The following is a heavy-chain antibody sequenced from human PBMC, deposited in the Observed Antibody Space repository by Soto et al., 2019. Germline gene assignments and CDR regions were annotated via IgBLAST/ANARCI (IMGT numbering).Heavy chain of an antibody. CDR1: GFTFSSYG. CDR3: AKDQNTMIKRGHFDY. Sequence: GGSLRLSCAASGFTFSSYGMSWVRQAPGKGLEWVSDISGSCGSRYYADSVKGRFTISRDNSKNTLYLQMNSLRAEDTAVDYCAKDQNTMIKRGHFDYWGQGTLVTVSS. V-gene: IGHV3-23*01. CDR2: ISGSCGSR. D-gene: IGHD3-22*01. J-gene: IGHJ4*02.